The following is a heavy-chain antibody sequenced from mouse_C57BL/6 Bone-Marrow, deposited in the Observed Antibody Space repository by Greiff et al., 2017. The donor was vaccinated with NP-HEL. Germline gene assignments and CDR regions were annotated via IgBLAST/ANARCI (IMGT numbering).Heavy chain of an antibody. D-gene: IGHD2-5*01. V-gene: IGHV2-2*01. Sequence: VQLQESGPGLVQPSQSLSITCTVSGFSLTSYGVHWVRQSPGKGLEWLGVIWSGGSTDYNAAFISRLSISKDNSKSQVFFKMNSLQADDTAIYYCARNGVYSNYLYYAMDYWGQGTSVTVSS. J-gene: IGHJ4*01. CDR3: ARNGVYSNYLYYAMDY. CDR1: GFSLTSYG. CDR2: IWSGGST.